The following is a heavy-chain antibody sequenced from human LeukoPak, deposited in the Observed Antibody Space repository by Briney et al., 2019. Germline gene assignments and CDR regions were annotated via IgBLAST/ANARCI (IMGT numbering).Heavy chain of an antibody. CDR2: ISYDGSNK. D-gene: IGHD2-15*01. CDR3: ARPSRLGYCSGGSCSLLNY. V-gene: IGHV3-30*04. J-gene: IGHJ4*02. CDR1: GFTFSSYA. Sequence: GSLRLSCAASGFTFSSYAMHWVRQAPGKGLEWVAVISYDGSNKYYADSVKGRFTISRDNSKNTLYLQMNSLRAEDTAVYYCARPSRLGYCSGGSCSLLNYWGQGTLVTVSS.